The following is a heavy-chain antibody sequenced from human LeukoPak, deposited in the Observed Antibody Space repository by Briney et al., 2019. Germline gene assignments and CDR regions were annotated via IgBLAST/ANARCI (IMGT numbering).Heavy chain of an antibody. J-gene: IGHJ4*02. Sequence: GSLRLSCVASGFPFSSYWMTWVRQAPGKGLEWVSYIRSSGTYANYADSVKGRFTISRDNAKKLLYLQMNSLRPEDTAVYYCARDLYDSGSYGFDYWGQGTLVTVSS. D-gene: IGHD3-10*01. CDR1: GFPFSSYW. CDR3: ARDLYDSGSYGFDY. CDR2: IRSSGTYA. V-gene: IGHV3-21*05.